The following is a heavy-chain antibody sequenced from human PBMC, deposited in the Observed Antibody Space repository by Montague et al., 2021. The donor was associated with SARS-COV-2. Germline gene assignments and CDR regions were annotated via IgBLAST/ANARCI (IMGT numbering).Heavy chain of an antibody. CDR3: ATQVETVLAFDN. CDR2: MNPSSGDT. D-gene: IGHD5-18*01. J-gene: IGHJ4*02. CDR1: GYTFTTYD. V-gene: IGHV1-8*01. Sequence: SVKVSCKASGYTFTTYDINWVRQAPGQGLQWMGWMNPSSGDTGFAQDLQGRVTMTRNTSINTAYMELTSLRSEDTAMYFCATQVETVLAFDNWGQGTLVSVSS.